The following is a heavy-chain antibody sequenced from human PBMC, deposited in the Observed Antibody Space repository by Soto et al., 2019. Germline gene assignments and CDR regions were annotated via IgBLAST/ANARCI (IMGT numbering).Heavy chain of an antibody. CDR3: AREFSSAHINYSDF. Sequence: QVQLQESGPGLVKPSETLSLTCTVSGGSISLERFYWTWIRQPPGKGLEWIGYVSHTGATNYNPSLHSRVDISVNTSRNQFSLKLRSLTAADTAVYFCAREFSSAHINYSDFWGQGTLVSVSA. CDR2: VSHTGAT. V-gene: IGHV4-61*01. J-gene: IGHJ4*02. CDR1: GGSISLERFY.